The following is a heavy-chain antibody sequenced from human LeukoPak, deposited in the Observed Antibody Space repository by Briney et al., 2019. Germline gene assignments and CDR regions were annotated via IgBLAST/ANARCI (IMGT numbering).Heavy chain of an antibody. CDR1: GFTFSCYW. D-gene: IGHD2-21*01. J-gene: IGHJ4*02. V-gene: IGHV3-7*01. Sequence: PGGSLRLSCAASGFTFSCYWMSWVRQAPGKGLEWVANIEKDGSDKYYVDSVKGRFTISRDNAKDSVYLQMDSLRAEDSAVYYCARSLWPEDYWGQGTLVTVSS. CDR3: ARSLWPEDY. CDR2: IEKDGSDK.